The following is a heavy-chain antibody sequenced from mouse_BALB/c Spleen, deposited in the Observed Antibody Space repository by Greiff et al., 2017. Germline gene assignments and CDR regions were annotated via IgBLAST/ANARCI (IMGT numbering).Heavy chain of an antibody. CDR3: AREGLYGNYGAY. D-gene: IGHD2-1*01. CDR1: GYSITSGYY. Sequence: QLQESGPGLVKPSQSLSLTCSVTGYSITSGYYWNWIRQFPGNKLEWMGYISYDGSNNYNPSLKNRISITRDTSKNQFFLKLNSVTTEDTATYYCAREGLYGNYGAYWGQGTLVTVSA. V-gene: IGHV3-6*02. J-gene: IGHJ3*01. CDR2: ISYDGSN.